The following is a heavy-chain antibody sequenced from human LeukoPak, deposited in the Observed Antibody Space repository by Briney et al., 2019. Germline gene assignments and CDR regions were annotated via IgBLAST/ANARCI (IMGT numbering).Heavy chain of an antibody. J-gene: IGHJ6*03. CDR2: ISGSGGST. CDR3: AKAEASLLECQKGCGYYMDV. V-gene: IGHV3-23*01. D-gene: IGHD3-3*01. Sequence: GGSLRLSCAASGFTFSSYAMSWVRQAPGKGLEWVSAISGSGGSTYYADSVKGRFTISRDNSKNTLYLQMNSLRAEDTAVYYCAKAEASLLECQKGCGYYMDVWGKGTTVTVSS. CDR1: GFTFSSYA.